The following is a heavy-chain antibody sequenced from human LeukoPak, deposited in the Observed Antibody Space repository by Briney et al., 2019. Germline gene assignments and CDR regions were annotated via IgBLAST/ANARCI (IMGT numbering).Heavy chain of an antibody. Sequence: GGSLRLSCVASGFTFSSYSMNWVRQAPGKGLEWVSSISSSSSYIYYADSVKGRLTISRDNAKNSLYLQMNSLRAEDTAVYYCARVCSGSHCGYWGQGTLVTVSS. CDR1: GFTFSSYS. V-gene: IGHV3-21*01. J-gene: IGHJ4*02. CDR2: ISSSSSYI. CDR3: ARVCSGSHCGY. D-gene: IGHD1-26*01.